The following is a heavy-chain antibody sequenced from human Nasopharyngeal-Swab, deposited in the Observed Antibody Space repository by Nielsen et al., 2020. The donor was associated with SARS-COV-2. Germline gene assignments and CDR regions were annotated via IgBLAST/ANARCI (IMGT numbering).Heavy chain of an antibody. CDR1: GGSISSSSYY. J-gene: IGHJ4*02. CDR2: IYYSGST. Sequence: GSLRLSCTVSGGSISSSSYYWVWIRQPPGKGLEWIGSIYYSGSTYYNPSLKSRVTISVDTSKNQFSLKLSSVTAADTAVYYCARGYSSGWYPFDYWGQGTLVTVSS. V-gene: IGHV4-39*07. D-gene: IGHD6-19*01. CDR3: ARGYSSGWYPFDY.